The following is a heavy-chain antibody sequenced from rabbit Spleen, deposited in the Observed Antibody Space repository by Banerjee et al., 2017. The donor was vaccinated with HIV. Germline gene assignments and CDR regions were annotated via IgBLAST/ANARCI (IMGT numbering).Heavy chain of an antibody. CDR1: GFSFSSKLY. CDR2: IYGGTSGTT. CDR3: ARGSATMTLVITGYYLNL. D-gene: IGHD2-1*01. Sequence: QSLEESGGDMVKPGSSLTLTCTGSGFSFSSKLYMCWVRQPPGKGLEWIGCIYGGTSGTTYYATWAKGRFTISKSSSTTVTLQMTSLTAADPATYFCARGSATMTLVITGYYLNLWGQGTLVTVS. V-gene: IGHV1S40*01. J-gene: IGHJ4*01.